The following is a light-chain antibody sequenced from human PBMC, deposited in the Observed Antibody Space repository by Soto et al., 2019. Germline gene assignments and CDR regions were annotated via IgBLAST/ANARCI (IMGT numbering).Light chain of an antibody. Sequence: QSVLTQPASVSASPGQSITISCTGTSSDVGGSNFVSWYQQHPGKPPKLIIYDVATRPSGVSNRFSGSKSGSTASLIISRLQTEDEADYYCASWDDNLNGPVFGRGTKVTVL. J-gene: IGLJ2*01. CDR1: SSDVGGSNF. CDR3: ASWDDNLNGPV. V-gene: IGLV2-14*03. CDR2: DVA.